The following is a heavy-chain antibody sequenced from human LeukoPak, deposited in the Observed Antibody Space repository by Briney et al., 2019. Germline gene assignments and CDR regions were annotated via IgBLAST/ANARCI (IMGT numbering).Heavy chain of an antibody. CDR3: ARVSEMSDHDY. D-gene: IGHD5-24*01. Sequence: ASVKVSCKASGYTFTSYGISWVRQAPGQGLEWMGWISGYNGNTKNAQKLQGRVTMTTDTSTSTAYMELRSLRSDDTAVYYCARVSEMSDHDYWGQGTLVTVSS. CDR2: ISGYNGNT. CDR1: GYTFTSYG. J-gene: IGHJ4*02. V-gene: IGHV1-18*01.